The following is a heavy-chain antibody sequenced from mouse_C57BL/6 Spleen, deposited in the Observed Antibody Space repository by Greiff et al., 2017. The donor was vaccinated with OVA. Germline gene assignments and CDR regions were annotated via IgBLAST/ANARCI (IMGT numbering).Heavy chain of an antibody. J-gene: IGHJ3*01. CDR3: AKYYTWFAY. CDR2: IHPNSGST. V-gene: IGHV1-64*01. Sequence: QVQLQQPGAELVKPGASVKLSCKASGYTFTSYWMHWVKQRPGQGLEWIGMIHPNSGSTNYNEKFKSKATLTVDKSSSTAYKQLSSLTSEDSAVYYCAKYYTWFAYWGQGTLVTVSA. CDR1: GYTFTSYW. D-gene: IGHD1-1*01.